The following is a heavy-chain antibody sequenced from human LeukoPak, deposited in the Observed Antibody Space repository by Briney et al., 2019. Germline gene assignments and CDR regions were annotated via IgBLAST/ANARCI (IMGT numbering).Heavy chain of an antibody. D-gene: IGHD3-9*01. J-gene: IGHJ4*02. V-gene: IGHV5-51*01. Sequence: GESLKISCKSSGYNFLNYWIGWVRQRPGKGLEWIGITYPGDSDTRYSPSFQGQVTISADKSISTAYLQSSSLKASDTAIYYCTRSRANYDILTGYFDYWGQGTLVTVSS. CDR1: GYNFLNYW. CDR3: TRSRANYDILTGYFDY. CDR2: TYPGDSDT.